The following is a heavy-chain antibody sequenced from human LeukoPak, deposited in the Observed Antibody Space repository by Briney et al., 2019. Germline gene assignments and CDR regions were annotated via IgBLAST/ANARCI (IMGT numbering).Heavy chain of an antibody. V-gene: IGHV4-59*01. Sequence: SETMSLTCTVSAGSISSYYRSWIRQLPGKGLEWIGYIYYSGSTNYNPSLKSRVTISVDTSKTQFSLKLSSVTAADTAVYYCARAKGSCSSTSCYYAYDIWGQGKMVTVSS. CDR3: ARAKGSCSSTSCYYAYDI. J-gene: IGHJ3*02. CDR2: IYYSGST. D-gene: IGHD2-2*01. CDR1: AGSISSYY.